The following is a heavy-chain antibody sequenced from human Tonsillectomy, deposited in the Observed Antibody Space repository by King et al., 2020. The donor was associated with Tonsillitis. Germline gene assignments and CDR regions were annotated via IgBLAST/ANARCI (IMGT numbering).Heavy chain of an antibody. J-gene: IGHJ4*02. Sequence: VQLVESGGGLVQPGRSLRLSCAASGFIFDDYAMHWARQAPGKGLEWVSGISWNSGSIGYADSVKGRFTISRDNAKNSLYLQMYSLRAEDTALYYCAKDRGYSYGTTNFDYWGQGTLVTVSS. CDR2: ISWNSGSI. D-gene: IGHD5-18*01. CDR1: GFIFDDYA. CDR3: AKDRGYSYGTTNFDY. V-gene: IGHV3-9*01.